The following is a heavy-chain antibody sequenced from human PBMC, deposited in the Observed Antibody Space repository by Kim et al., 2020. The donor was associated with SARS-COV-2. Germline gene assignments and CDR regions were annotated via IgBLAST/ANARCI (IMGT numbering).Heavy chain of an antibody. D-gene: IGHD7-27*01. V-gene: IGHV4-61*07. J-gene: IGHJ5*02. Sequence: TNYTPSLKSRVTISVDTSKNQFSLKLSSVTAADTAVYYCAGHWGWRWFDPWGQGTLVTVSS. CDR3: AGHWGWRWFDP. CDR2: T.